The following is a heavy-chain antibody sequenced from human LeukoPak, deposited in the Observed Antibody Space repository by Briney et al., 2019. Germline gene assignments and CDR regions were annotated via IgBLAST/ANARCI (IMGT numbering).Heavy chain of an antibody. CDR2: IKSKTDGGTT. Sequence: GGSLRLSCAASGLTFSNAWMSWVRQAPGKGLEWVGRIKSKTDGGTTDYAAPVKGRFTISRDDSKNTLYLQMNSLKTEDTAVYYCTTEKSSGWYGTVRAYYYYYGMDVWGQGTTVTVSS. CDR1: GLTFSNAW. V-gene: IGHV3-15*01. D-gene: IGHD6-19*01. CDR3: TTEKSSGWYGTVRAYYYYYGMDV. J-gene: IGHJ6*02.